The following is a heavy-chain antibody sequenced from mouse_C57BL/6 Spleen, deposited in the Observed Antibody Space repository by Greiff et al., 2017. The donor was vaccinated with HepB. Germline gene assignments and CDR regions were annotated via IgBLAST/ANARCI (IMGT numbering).Heavy chain of an antibody. V-gene: IGHV5-17*01. CDR1: GFTFSDYG. Sequence: DVKLVESGGGLVKPGGSLKFSCAASGFTFSDYGMHWVRQAPEKGLEWVAYISSGSSTIYYADTVKGRFTISRDNAKNTLFLQMTSLRSEDTAMYYCARPPSYGYFDVWGTGTTVTVSS. CDR3: ARPPSYGYFDV. CDR2: ISSGSSTI. J-gene: IGHJ1*03.